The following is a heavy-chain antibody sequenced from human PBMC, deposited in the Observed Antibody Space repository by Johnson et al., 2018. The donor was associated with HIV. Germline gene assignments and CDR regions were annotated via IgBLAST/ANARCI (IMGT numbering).Heavy chain of an antibody. V-gene: IGHV3-15*05. J-gene: IGHJ3*02. CDR1: GFTFSSYW. CDR2: IKGKTDGGTT. D-gene: IGHD6-13*01. Sequence: VQLVESGGGLVQPGGSLRLSCAASGFTFSSYWMHWVRQAPGKGLVWVGRIKGKTDGGTTDYAAPVKGKFSISRDDSKNTLYLQMNSLKTEDTAVYYCSTGFSSWAFDIWGQGTMVTVYS. CDR3: STGFSSWAFDI.